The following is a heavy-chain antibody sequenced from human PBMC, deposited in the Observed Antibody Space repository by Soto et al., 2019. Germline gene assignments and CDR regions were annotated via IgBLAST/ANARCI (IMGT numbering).Heavy chain of an antibody. V-gene: IGHV1-46*01. Sequence: GASVKVSCKASGYTFTRDQIHWVRQAPGQGLEWMGMIDPSGGKTNYAQKFQGRVTMTRDTSTSTVYMALSSLRSEDTAIYFCARVMRSLLSITALDTWGRGTLVTVSS. D-gene: IGHD5-18*01. CDR3: ARVMRSLLSITALDT. CDR1: GYTFTRDQ. CDR2: IDPSGGKT. J-gene: IGHJ5*02.